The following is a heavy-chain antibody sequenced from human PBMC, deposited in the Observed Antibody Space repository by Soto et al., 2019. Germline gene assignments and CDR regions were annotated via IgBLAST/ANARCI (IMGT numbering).Heavy chain of an antibody. CDR2: INHSGST. Sequence: QVQLQQWGAGLLKPSETLSLTCAVYGGSFSGYYWSWIRQPPGKGLEWIGEINHSGSTNYNPSLKSRVTISVDTSKNQFSLKLSSVTAADTAVYYCARGLRGNWNDEGLPPRWFDPWGQGTLVTVSS. J-gene: IGHJ5*02. V-gene: IGHV4-34*01. D-gene: IGHD1-20*01. CDR1: GGSFSGYY. CDR3: ARGLRGNWNDEGLPPRWFDP.